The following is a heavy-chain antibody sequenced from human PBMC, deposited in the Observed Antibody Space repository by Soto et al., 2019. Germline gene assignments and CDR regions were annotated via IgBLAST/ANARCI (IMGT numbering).Heavy chain of an antibody. Sequence: PSETLSLTCAVSGDSISSSYWWSWVRQPPGKGLEWIGEIYHSETTNYNPSLKSRVTLSMDKSKNQFSLMLTSVTAADTAVYFCARYDFGIFDYWGHGILVTVS. CDR2: IYHSETT. CDR1: GDSISSSYW. CDR3: ARYDFGIFDY. J-gene: IGHJ4*01. V-gene: IGHV4-4*02. D-gene: IGHD4-17*01.